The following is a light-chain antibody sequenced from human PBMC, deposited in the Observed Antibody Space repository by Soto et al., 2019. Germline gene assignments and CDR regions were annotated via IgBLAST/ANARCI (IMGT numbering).Light chain of an antibody. V-gene: IGKV1-12*01. CDR3: QQANSFPGT. CDR2: AAS. J-gene: IGKJ4*01. Sequence: DIQMTQSPSSLSASVGDRVTITCQASQDISNYLNWYQQKPGKAPKLLIYAASSLQSGVPSRFSGSGSGTDFTLTISSLQPEDFATYYCQQANSFPGTFGGGTKVDIK. CDR1: QDISNY.